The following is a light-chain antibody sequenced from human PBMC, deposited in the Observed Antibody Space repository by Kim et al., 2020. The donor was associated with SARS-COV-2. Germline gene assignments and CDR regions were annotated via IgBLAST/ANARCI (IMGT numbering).Light chain of an antibody. Sequence: RATINCKSSQSVLYSSNSKSALAWYQQKSGQPPKLLLYGASTRESGVPDRFSGSGSGTDFTLTISGLQAEDVAVYYCHQFFAAPPSFGQGTKLEI. CDR1: QSVLYSSNSKSA. J-gene: IGKJ2*03. V-gene: IGKV4-1*01. CDR2: GAS. CDR3: HQFFAAPPS.